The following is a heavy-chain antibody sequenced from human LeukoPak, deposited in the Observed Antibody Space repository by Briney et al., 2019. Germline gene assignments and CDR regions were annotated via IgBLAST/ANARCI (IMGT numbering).Heavy chain of an antibody. CDR3: ARDLTGTDDY. CDR1: GFPFSSYS. V-gene: IGHV3-21*01. D-gene: IGHD1-20*01. Sequence: GGSLLLSCAASGFPFSSYSMNWVRQAPGKGLEWVSSISSSSSYIYYADSVKGRFTISRDNAKNSLYLQMNSLRAEDTAVYYCARDLTGTDDYWGQGTLVTVSA. CDR2: ISSSSSYI. J-gene: IGHJ4*02.